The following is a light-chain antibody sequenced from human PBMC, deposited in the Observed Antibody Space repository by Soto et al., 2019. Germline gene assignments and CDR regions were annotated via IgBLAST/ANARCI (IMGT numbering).Light chain of an antibody. CDR3: AAWDTRLSAVL. J-gene: IGLJ2*01. CDR1: SSNIGSSF. CDR2: YND. V-gene: IGLV1-51*01. Sequence: QSVLTQPPSVSAAPGQKVTILCSGDSSNIGSSFVSWYQQVPGTAPKLLIFYNDKRHSEISDRFSASKSGASASLDITGLQTGDEADYHCAAWDTRLSAVLFGGGTKLTVL.